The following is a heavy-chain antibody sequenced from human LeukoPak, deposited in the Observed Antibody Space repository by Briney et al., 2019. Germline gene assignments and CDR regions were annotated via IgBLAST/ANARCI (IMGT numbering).Heavy chain of an antibody. D-gene: IGHD1-26*01. CDR2: IYYSGST. Sequence: SETLSLTCTVSGGSISSSSYYWGWIRQPPGKGLEWIGSIYYSGSTYYNPSLKSRVTISVDTSKNQFSLKLSSVTAADTAVYYCARGLLTVYFDYWGKGTLVTVSS. CDR1: GGSISSSSYY. V-gene: IGHV4-39*07. J-gene: IGHJ4*02. CDR3: ARGLLTVYFDY.